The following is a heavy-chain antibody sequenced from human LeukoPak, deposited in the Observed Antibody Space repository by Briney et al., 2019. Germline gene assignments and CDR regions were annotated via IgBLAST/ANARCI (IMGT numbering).Heavy chain of an antibody. D-gene: IGHD3-22*01. J-gene: IGHJ4*02. Sequence: SVKVSCKASGGTFSSYAISWVRQAPGQGLEWMGRIIPILGIANYAQKFQGRVTITADKSTSTAYMELSSLRSEDTAVYYCARASYYYDSSGYYPDDYWGQGTLSPSPQ. CDR3: ARASYYYDSSGYYPDDY. CDR1: GGTFSSYA. V-gene: IGHV1-69*04. CDR2: IIPILGIA.